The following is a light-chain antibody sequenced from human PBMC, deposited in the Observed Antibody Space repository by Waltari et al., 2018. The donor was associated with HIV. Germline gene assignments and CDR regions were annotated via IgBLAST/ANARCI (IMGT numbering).Light chain of an antibody. CDR1: SSNIGRNS. Sequence: QSVLTQPPSASGTPGPRVTISCSGSSSNIGRNSVYWYQQLPGTAPKLLIYTKNQRPSGVPDRFSGSKSGTSASLAISGLRSEDEADYYCAAWDASLSVVFGGGTKLTVL. J-gene: IGLJ2*01. CDR3: AAWDASLSVV. V-gene: IGLV1-47*01. CDR2: TKN.